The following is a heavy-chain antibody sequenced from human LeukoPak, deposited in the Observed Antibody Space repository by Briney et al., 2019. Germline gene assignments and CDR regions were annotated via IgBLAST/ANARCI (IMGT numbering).Heavy chain of an antibody. D-gene: IGHD2-2*01. V-gene: IGHV3-30-3*01. Sequence: GRSLRLSCAASGFTFSSYAMHWVRQAPGKGLEWVAVISYDGSNKYYADSVKGRFTISRDNSKNTLYLQMNSLRAEDTAMYYCARDGVSSTDYYFDYWGQGTLVTVSS. J-gene: IGHJ4*02. CDR3: ARDGVSSTDYYFDY. CDR1: GFTFSSYA. CDR2: ISYDGSNK.